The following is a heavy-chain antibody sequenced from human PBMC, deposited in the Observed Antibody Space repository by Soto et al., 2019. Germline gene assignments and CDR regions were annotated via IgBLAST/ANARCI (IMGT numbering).Heavy chain of an antibody. CDR3: ARDLVDSSSWHYFGVAPGMDV. Sequence: ASVKVSCKASGYTFTSYAMHWVRQAPGQRLEWMGWINAGNGNTKYSQKFQGRVTITRDTSASTAYMELSSLRSEDTAVYYCARDLVDSSSWHYFGVAPGMDVWGQGTTVTVSS. J-gene: IGHJ6*02. CDR1: GYTFTSYA. CDR2: INAGNGNT. V-gene: IGHV1-3*01. D-gene: IGHD6-13*01.